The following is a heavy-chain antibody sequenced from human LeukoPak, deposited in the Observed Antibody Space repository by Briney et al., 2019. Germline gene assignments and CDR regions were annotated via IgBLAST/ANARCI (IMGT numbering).Heavy chain of an antibody. CDR3: ARDHGYSYRYPYYYYGMDV. CDR2: IYSGGST. CDR1: GFTVSSNY. Sequence: GGSLRLSCAASGFTVSSNYMSWVRQAPGKGLEWVSVIYSGGSTYYADSVKGRFTISRDNSKNTLYLQMNSLRAEDTAVYYCARDHGYSYRYPYYYYGMDVWGQGTTVTVSS. D-gene: IGHD5-18*01. J-gene: IGHJ6*02. V-gene: IGHV3-66*01.